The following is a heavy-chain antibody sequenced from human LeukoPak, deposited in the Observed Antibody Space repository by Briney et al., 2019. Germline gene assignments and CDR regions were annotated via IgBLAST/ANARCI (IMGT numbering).Heavy chain of an antibody. Sequence: GGSLRLSCAASGFTFSSYAMSWVRQAPGKGLEWVSAISGSGGSTYYEDSVKGRCTISRDNSKKTLYLQLDILSAGGQAVYYCSNTLRYDSSGYLPGGCWGQGILVTVSS. V-gene: IGHV3-23*01. D-gene: IGHD3-22*01. CDR2: ISGSGGST. CDR1: GFTFSSYA. J-gene: IGHJ4*02. CDR3: SNTLRYDSSGYLPGGC.